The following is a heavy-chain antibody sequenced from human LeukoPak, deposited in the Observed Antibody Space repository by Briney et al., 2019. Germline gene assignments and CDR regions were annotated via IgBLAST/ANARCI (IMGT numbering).Heavy chain of an antibody. J-gene: IGHJ4*02. CDR2: ISASGRNT. Sequence: PGGSLRLSCAGSGFTFPTYAIHWVRQTPGKGLEWVSCISASGRNTYYRDSVKGRFTISRDNSQNTVSLQMNSLRAEDTAVYYCARVRGIAARLAYFDYWGQGTLVTVSS. CDR3: ARVRGIAARLAYFDY. CDR1: GFTFPTYA. D-gene: IGHD6-6*01. V-gene: IGHV3-23*01.